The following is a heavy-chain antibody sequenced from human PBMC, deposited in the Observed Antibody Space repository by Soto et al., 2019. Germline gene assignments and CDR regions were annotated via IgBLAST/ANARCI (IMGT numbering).Heavy chain of an antibody. CDR1: GGSIRSYY. CDR3: ARHNTYWYFDL. Sequence: PSETLSLTCTVSGGSIRSYYWSWIRQPPGKGLEWIGYIYYSGSTNYNPSLKSRVTISVDTSKNQFSLKLSSVTAADTAVYYCARHNTYWYFDLWGRGTLVTVSS. V-gene: IGHV4-59*08. CDR2: IYYSGST. J-gene: IGHJ2*01.